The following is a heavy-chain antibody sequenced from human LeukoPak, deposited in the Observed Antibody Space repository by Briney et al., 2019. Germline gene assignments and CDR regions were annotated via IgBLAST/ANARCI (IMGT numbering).Heavy chain of an antibody. J-gene: IGHJ4*02. CDR3: VKDWRDESNCGGDCLQY. CDR2: ISVSGGGT. CDR1: GFTFSAYS. Sequence: GGSLRLSCVASGFTFSAYSMTWVRQAPGKGLDWVSSISVSGGGTYYADSVRGRFTISRDNSKNTLYLHMNSLRAEDTAVYYCVKDWRDESNCGGDCLQYWGQGTLLTVS. D-gene: IGHD2-21*02. V-gene: IGHV3-23*01.